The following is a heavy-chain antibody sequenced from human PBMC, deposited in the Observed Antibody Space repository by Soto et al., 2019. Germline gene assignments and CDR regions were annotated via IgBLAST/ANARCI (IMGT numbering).Heavy chain of an antibody. J-gene: IGHJ6*02. D-gene: IGHD4-17*01. CDR2: IYYTGST. Sequence: PSETLSLTCTVSGGSIRGGGYYWSWIRQRPGKGLEWIGYIYYTGSTYYNPSLKSRVTISIDTSENQFSLKLSSVTAADTAVYYCARDQEVNYADYGGTDDYNDMDVWGQGTTVTVSS. CDR1: GGSIRGGGYY. CDR3: ARDQEVNYADYGGTDDYNDMDV. V-gene: IGHV4-31*03.